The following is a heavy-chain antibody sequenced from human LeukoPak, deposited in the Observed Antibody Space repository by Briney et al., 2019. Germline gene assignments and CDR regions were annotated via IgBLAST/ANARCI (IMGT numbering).Heavy chain of an antibody. J-gene: IGHJ5*02. V-gene: IGHV4-4*02. CDR1: GGSISSSYW. D-gene: IGHD2-2*01. Sequence: PSETLSLTCGVSGGSISSSYWWSWVRQPPGKGLEWIGEIYHSGSTNYNPPLKSRVTISMDKSKNQFSLKLSSVTAADTAVYYCARGLRQVPAAWGPWGQGTLVTVSS. CDR2: IYHSGST. CDR3: ARGLRQVPAAWGP.